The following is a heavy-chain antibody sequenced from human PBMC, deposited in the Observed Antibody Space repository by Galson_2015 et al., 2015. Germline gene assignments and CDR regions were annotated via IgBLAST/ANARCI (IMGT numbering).Heavy chain of an antibody. D-gene: IGHD3-10*01. CDR2: IDGSGGST. V-gene: IGHV3-23*01. J-gene: IGHJ4*02. CDR3: AKAPTYGPTNRSTYFDY. CDR1: GFIFNSYT. Sequence: SLRLSCAASGFIFNSYTMNWVRQAPGKGLEWVSTIDGSGGSTYYADFVKGRFTISRDNSKNTLSLQMNSLRAEDTAVYYCAKAPTYGPTNRSTYFDYWGQGTLVTVSS.